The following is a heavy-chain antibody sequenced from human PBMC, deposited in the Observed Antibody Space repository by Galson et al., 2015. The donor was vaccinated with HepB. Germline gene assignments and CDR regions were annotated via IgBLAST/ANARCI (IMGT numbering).Heavy chain of an antibody. D-gene: IGHD6-19*01. CDR1: GYTFTSYY. CDR3: ARGRVAGQSYYYSGMDV. V-gene: IGHV1-18*04. CDR2: ISAYNGNT. J-gene: IGHJ6*02. Sequence: SVKVSCKASGYTFTSYYMHWVRQAPGQGLEWMGWISAYNGNTNYAQKLQGRVTMTTDTSTSTAYMELRSLRSDDTAVYYCARGRVAGQSYYYSGMDVWGQGTTVPVSS.